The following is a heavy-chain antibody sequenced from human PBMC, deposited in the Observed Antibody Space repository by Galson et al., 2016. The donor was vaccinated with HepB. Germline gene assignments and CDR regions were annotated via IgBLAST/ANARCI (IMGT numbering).Heavy chain of an antibody. V-gene: IGHV1-18*01. Sequence: SVKVSCKASGYTFANYGISWVRQAPGQGLEWMGWIRAYNGNTNYPQKLRGRITMTTDTSTSTPYMELRSLKSDDTAVYYCARDFAYYFGSSALGDYWGQGTLVTVSS. CDR2: IRAYNGNT. CDR1: GYTFANYG. D-gene: IGHD3-22*01. J-gene: IGHJ4*02. CDR3: ARDFAYYFGSSALGDY.